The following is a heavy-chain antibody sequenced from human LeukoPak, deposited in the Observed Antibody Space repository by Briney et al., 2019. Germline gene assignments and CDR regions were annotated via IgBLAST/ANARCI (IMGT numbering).Heavy chain of an antibody. J-gene: IGHJ4*02. Sequence: GGSLRLSCAASGFTFSSYWMHWVRQAPGKGLVWVSRINSDGSSTSYADSVKGRFTISRDNSKNTLYLQMNSLRAEDTAVYYCARIYGASYFDYWGQGTLVTVSS. CDR3: ARIYGASYFDY. CDR1: GFTFSSYW. D-gene: IGHD4-17*01. V-gene: IGHV3-74*01. CDR2: INSDGSST.